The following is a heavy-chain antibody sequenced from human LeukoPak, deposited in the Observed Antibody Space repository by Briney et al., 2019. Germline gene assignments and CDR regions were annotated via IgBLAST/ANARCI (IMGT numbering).Heavy chain of an antibody. CDR3: AKDVGKWESLHFFDY. J-gene: IGHJ4*02. CDR1: GYTFTSYG. V-gene: IGHV3-23*01. CDR2: ISGSGAST. D-gene: IGHD1-26*01. Sequence: ASVKVSCKASGYTFTSYGISWVRQAPGKGLEWISGISGSGASTYYADSVTGRFTISRDNSRNTLYLQMNSLRGDDTAVYYCAKDVGKWESLHFFDYWGQGTLVTVSS.